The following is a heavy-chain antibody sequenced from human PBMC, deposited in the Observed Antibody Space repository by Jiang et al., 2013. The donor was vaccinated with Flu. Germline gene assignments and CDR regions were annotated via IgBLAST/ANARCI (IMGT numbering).Heavy chain of an antibody. Sequence: TLSLTCTVSGGSVSSGSYYWSWIRQPPGKGLEWIGYIYYSGSTNYNPSLKSRVTISVDTSKNQFSLKLSSVTAADTAVYYCAREAETTFLYYYYMDVWDKGTTVTVSS. J-gene: IGHJ6*03. CDR1: GGSVSSGSYY. D-gene: IGHD2/OR15-2a*01. CDR3: AREAETTFLYYYYMDV. V-gene: IGHV4-61*01. CDR2: IYYSGST.